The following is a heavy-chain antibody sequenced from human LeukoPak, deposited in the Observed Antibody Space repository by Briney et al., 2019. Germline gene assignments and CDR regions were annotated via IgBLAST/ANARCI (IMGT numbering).Heavy chain of an antibody. Sequence: SQTLSLTCTVSGGSISSGDYYWGWIRQPPGKGLEWIGYIYYSGSTYYNPSLKSRVTTSVDTSKNQFSLKLSSVTAADTAVYYCARGTLRYFDWRIDYWGQGTLVTVSS. V-gene: IGHV4-30-4*01. D-gene: IGHD3-9*01. J-gene: IGHJ4*02. CDR2: IYYSGST. CDR3: ARGTLRYFDWRIDY. CDR1: GGSISSGDYY.